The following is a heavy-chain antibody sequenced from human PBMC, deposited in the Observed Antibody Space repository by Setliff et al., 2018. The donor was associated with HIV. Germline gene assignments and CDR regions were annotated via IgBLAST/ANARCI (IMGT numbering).Heavy chain of an antibody. CDR3: ARLDCSSSSGFVDY. Sequence: SETLSLTCSVSGDSISTYYWSWVRQPPGKGLEWIGYIPPSGTTDYNPSLKSRVTISVDTSKNQFSLKLSSVTAADTAVYYCARLDCSSSSGFVDYWGQGTLVTVSS. CDR2: IPPSGTT. J-gene: IGHJ4*02. D-gene: IGHD2-2*01. CDR1: GDSISTYY. V-gene: IGHV4-4*09.